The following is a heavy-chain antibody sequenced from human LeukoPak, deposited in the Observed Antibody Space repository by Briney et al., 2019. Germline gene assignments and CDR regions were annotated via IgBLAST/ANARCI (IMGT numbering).Heavy chain of an antibody. CDR2: ISSSGSTM. J-gene: IGHJ4*02. D-gene: IGHD3-3*02. Sequence: GGSLRLSCAASGFTFNNFEMNWVRQAPGKGLEWISYISSSGSTMYYADSVKGRFTISREDAKNSLSLQMNNLRAEDTAVYYCARDSLAYFDFWGQGTLVNVSS. V-gene: IGHV3-48*03. CDR1: GFTFNNFE. CDR3: ARDSLAYFDF.